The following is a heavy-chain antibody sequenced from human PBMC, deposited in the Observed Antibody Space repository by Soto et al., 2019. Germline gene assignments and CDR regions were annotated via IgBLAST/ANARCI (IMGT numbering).Heavy chain of an antibody. J-gene: IGHJ4*02. CDR3: ARESMVATSIDY. CDR1: GFTFSSYE. Sequence: PGGSLRLSCAASGFTFSSYEMNWVRQAPGKGLEWVSYISSSGSTIYYADSVKGRFTISRDNAKNSLYLQMNSLRAEDTAVYYCARESMVATSIDYWGQGTLVTVSS. V-gene: IGHV3-48*03. CDR2: ISSSGSTI. D-gene: IGHD5-12*01.